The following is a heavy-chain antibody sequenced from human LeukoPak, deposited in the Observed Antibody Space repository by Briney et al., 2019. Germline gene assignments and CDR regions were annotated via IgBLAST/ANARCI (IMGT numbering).Heavy chain of an antibody. J-gene: IGHJ3*02. CDR3: AKGELDYGDYVGAFDI. D-gene: IGHD4-17*01. CDR2: ISWNSGSI. Sequence: GGSLRLSCAASGFTFDDYAMHWVRQAPGKGLEWVSGISWNSGSIGYADSVKGRFTISRDNAKNSLYLQMNSLRAEHTALYYCAKGELDYGDYVGAFDIWGQGTMVTVSS. CDR1: GFTFDDYA. V-gene: IGHV3-9*01.